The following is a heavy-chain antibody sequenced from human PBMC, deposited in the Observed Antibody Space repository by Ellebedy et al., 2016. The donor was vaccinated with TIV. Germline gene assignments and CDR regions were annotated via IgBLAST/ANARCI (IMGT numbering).Heavy chain of an antibody. CDR1: GYTFTHYN. V-gene: IGHV1-2*02. CDR2: INPNSGAT. D-gene: IGHD6-13*01. CDR3: ASVGPSYSSSW. Sequence: AASVKVSCKASGYTFTHYNIHWARQAPGQGLEWMGWINPNSGATSHAQKLQGRVTMTRDTSISAAYMELSRLTSDDTAVYYCASVGPSYSSSWWGQGTLVIVSS. J-gene: IGHJ4*02.